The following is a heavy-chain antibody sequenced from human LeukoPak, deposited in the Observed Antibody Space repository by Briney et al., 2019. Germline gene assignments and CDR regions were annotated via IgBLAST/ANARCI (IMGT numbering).Heavy chain of an antibody. CDR3: ARDHGEAVAGCFDY. Sequence: ASVKVSCKTSGYTFTGYYMHWVRQAPGQGLEWMGWINPNSGGTNYAQKFQGRVTMTRDTSISTAYTELSRLRSDDTAVDYCARDHGEAVAGCFDYWGQGTLVTVSS. D-gene: IGHD6-19*01. V-gene: IGHV1-2*02. CDR2: INPNSGGT. CDR1: GYTFTGYY. J-gene: IGHJ4*02.